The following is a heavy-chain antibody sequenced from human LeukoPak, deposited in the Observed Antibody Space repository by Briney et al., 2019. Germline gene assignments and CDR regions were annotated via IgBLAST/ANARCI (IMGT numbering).Heavy chain of an antibody. CDR3: ARGRGGSGSYYPDDY. CDR1: GYTFTSYD. CDR2: MNPNSGNT. D-gene: IGHD3-10*01. J-gene: IGHJ4*02. V-gene: IGHV1-8*03. Sequence: ASVKVSCKASGYTFTSYDINWVRQATGQGLEWMGWMNPNSGNTGYAQKFQGRVTITRNTSISTAYMELSSLGSEDTAVYYCARGRGGSGSYYPDDYWGQGALVTVSS.